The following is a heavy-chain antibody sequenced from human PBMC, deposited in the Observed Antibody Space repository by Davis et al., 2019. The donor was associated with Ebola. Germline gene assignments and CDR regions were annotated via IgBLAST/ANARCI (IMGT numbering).Heavy chain of an antibody. V-gene: IGHV3-30-3*01. Sequence: GESLKISCTGSGFTFGDYAMHWVRQAPGKGLEWVAVISYDGSNKYYADSVKGRFTISRDNSKNTLYLQMNSLRAEDTAVYYCARDPTVTTKSYYYYGMDVWGQGTTVTVSS. J-gene: IGHJ6*02. D-gene: IGHD4-11*01. CDR1: GFTFGDYA. CDR2: ISYDGSNK. CDR3: ARDPTVTTKSYYYYGMDV.